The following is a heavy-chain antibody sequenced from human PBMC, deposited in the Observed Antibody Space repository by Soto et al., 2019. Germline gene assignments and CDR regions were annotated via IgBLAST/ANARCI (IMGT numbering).Heavy chain of an antibody. Sequence: TLSLTGTVSGGSISSGAYYWSWIRQHPGKGLEWIGYIYYSGHTYYNPSLKSRVTISVDTSKNQFSLKLSYVTAADTAVYYCASLLLSGWPQYFFDYWGQGTLVTVPS. V-gene: IGHV4-31*03. CDR1: GGSISSGAYY. CDR3: ASLLLSGWPQYFFDY. D-gene: IGHD6-19*01. J-gene: IGHJ4*02. CDR2: IYYSGHT.